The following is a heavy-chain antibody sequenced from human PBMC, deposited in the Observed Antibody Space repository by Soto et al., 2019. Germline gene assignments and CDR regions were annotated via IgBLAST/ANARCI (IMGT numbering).Heavy chain of an antibody. J-gene: IGHJ6*02. CDR2: IERDDDDK. CDR3: ARSIRGPRRFNGMDV. Sequence: SGPTLVNPTETLTLTCTFSGFSLTSPGMCVSWILQPPGKALEWLALIERDDDDKYYSTSLKTRLTISKDTRKNQVVLTMANMDPADTGTYYCARSIRGPRRFNGMDVWGQGTTVTVSS. D-gene: IGHD1-20*01. CDR1: GFSLTSPGMC. V-gene: IGHV2-70*13.